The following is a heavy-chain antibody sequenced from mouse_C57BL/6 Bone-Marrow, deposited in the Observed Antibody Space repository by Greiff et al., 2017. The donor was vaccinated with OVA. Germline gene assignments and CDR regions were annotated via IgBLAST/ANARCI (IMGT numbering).Heavy chain of an antibody. CDR3: ARDYYRYFDV. CDR1: GFTFSDYG. CDR2: ISNLAYSI. V-gene: IGHV5-15*01. D-gene: IGHD2-4*01. Sequence: EVKLVESGGGLVQPGGSLKLSCAASGFTFSDYGMAWVRQAPRKGPEWVAFISNLAYSIYYADTVTGRFTISRENAKNTLYLEMSSLRSEDTAMYYCARDYYRYFDVWGTGTTVTVSS. J-gene: IGHJ1*03.